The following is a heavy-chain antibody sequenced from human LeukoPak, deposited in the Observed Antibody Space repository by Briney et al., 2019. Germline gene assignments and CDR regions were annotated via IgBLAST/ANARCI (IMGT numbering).Heavy chain of an antibody. CDR3: AKAAATLDAFDI. V-gene: IGHV3-9*03. D-gene: IGHD2-15*01. CDR2: ISWNSGTI. Sequence: ALRLSCAASGFTFDDYAMHWVRQVPGKGLEWVSAISWNSGTINYADSVKGRFSISRDNAKNSLYLQMNSLRAEDMALYYCAKAAATLDAFDIWGQGTMVTVSS. CDR1: GFTFDDYA. J-gene: IGHJ3*02.